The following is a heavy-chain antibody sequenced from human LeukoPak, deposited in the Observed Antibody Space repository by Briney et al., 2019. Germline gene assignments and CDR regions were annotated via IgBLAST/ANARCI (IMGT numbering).Heavy chain of an antibody. D-gene: IGHD3-22*01. CDR3: VRENHYYESSGYWAY. Sequence: PGGSLRPSCAASGFTFSSYWMHWVRQAPGKGLEWVSRINIDGSSTTYADSVKGRFTISRDNAKNTLYVQMNSLRAEDTAVYYCVRENHYYESSGYWAYWGQGTLVTVSS. CDR2: INIDGSST. CDR1: GFTFSSYW. J-gene: IGHJ4*02. V-gene: IGHV3-74*01.